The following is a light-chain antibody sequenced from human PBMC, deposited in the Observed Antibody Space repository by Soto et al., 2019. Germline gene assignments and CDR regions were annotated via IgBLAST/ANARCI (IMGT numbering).Light chain of an antibody. J-gene: IGKJ3*01. CDR1: QSVDNY. Sequence: EIVLTQSPGTLSLSPGERATLSCRASQSVDNYLNWYQQKPGQAPRLLIYGASSRAAGIPDRFSGSGSGTDFTLTISRLEDEDFAVYYCQHHGGSPLFTFGPGTRLDIK. CDR3: QHHGGSPLFT. V-gene: IGKV3-20*01. CDR2: GAS.